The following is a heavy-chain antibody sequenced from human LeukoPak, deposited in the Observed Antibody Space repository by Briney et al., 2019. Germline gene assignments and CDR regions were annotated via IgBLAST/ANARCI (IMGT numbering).Heavy chain of an antibody. D-gene: IGHD4-11*01. CDR3: ARVSYSNSDY. CDR2: TRNKANGYTT. Sequence: GGSLRLSCAASGFTFSDHYMDWVRQAPGKGLEWVGRTRNKANGYTTEYAASVKGRFTISRDDSKNSLYLQMNSLKTEDTAVYYCARVSYSNSDYWGQGTLVTVSS. J-gene: IGHJ4*02. CDR1: GFTFSDHY. V-gene: IGHV3-72*01.